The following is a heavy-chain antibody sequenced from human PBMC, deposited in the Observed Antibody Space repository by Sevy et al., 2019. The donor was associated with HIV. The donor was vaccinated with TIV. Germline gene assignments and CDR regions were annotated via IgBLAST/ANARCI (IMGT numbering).Heavy chain of an antibody. Sequence: GGSLRLSCPASGFTLGDYDMSWFRQAPGKGLEWIGFIRSKPYDWTTEDAASVKHRFTISRDDSKGIVYLQMNSLKSEDTAVYYCARGWIPAMSGITDYWGQGTLITISS. D-gene: IGHD2-2*01. J-gene: IGHJ4*02. V-gene: IGHV3-49*03. CDR2: IRSKPYDWTT. CDR1: GFTLGDYD. CDR3: ARGWIPAMSGITDY.